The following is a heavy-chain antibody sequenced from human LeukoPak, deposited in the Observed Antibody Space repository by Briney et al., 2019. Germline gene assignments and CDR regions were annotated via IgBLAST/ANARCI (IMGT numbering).Heavy chain of an antibody. CDR2: INWNSDTK. V-gene: IGHV3-9*01. CDR1: GFAFHNYA. CDR3: AKDTGGNGAYFYAMDV. J-gene: IGHJ6*02. Sequence: PGGSLRLSCVGSGFAFHNYAMHWVRRPPGKGLEWVSAINWNSDTKAYADSVKGRFTTSRDRARNSLYLQMDSLRPEDTALYYCAKDTGGNGAYFYAMDVWGQGTSVTVSS. D-gene: IGHD4-23*01.